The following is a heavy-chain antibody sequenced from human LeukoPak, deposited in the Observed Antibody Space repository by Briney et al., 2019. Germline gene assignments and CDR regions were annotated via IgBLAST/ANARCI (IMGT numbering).Heavy chain of an antibody. Sequence: PGRSLILSCAASGFTFSSYAMHWVRQVPGKGLEWVAVISYDGSNKYYEDYVKGRCTISRDNSKNTLYLQMNSLRGEDTAVYYCARGLGDSSGYYNWFDPWGQGTLVTVSS. CDR1: GFTFSSYA. CDR2: ISYDGSNK. CDR3: ARGLGDSSGYYNWFDP. J-gene: IGHJ5*02. D-gene: IGHD3-22*01. V-gene: IGHV3-30*04.